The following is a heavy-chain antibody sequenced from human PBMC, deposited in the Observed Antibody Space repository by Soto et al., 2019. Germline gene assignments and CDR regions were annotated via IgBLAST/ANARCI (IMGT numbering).Heavy chain of an antibody. J-gene: IGHJ6*02. CDR3: IRVLVPAAYYYGMDV. D-gene: IGHD2-2*01. CDR2: IYYSGST. CDR1: GGSISSSSYY. Sequence: PSETLSLTCTVSGGSISSSSYYWGWIRQPPGKGLEWIGSIYYSGSTYYNPSLKSRVTISVDTSKNQFSLKLSSVTAADTAVYYCIRVLVPAAYYYGMDVWGQGTTVTVSS. V-gene: IGHV4-39*01.